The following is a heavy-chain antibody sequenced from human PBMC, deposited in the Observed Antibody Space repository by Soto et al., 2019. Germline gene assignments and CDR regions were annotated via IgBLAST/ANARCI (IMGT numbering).Heavy chain of an antibody. J-gene: IGHJ3*02. V-gene: IGHV4-39*01. CDR1: GGSISSSSYY. CDR3: ARRLKRDAFDI. CDR2: IYYSGST. D-gene: IGHD3-16*01. Sequence: SETLSLTCTVSGGSISSSSYYWGWIRQPPGKGLEWIGGIYYSGSTYYNPSLKSRVTISVDTSKNQFSPKLSSVTAADTAVYYCARRLKRDAFDIWGQGTMVTVSS.